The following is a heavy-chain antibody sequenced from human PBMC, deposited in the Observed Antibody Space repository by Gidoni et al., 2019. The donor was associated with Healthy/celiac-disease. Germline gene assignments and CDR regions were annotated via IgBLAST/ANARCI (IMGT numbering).Heavy chain of an antibody. CDR1: GYPFTAYY. CDR3: AREAVAAAGTRIFDY. Sequence: QVQLVQSGAEVKMPGASVKVACQASGYPFTAYYMHWVRQGPGPGLGWMGWINPNSGGTNYAQECQGRGTMTRDTAISTAYMELSRLRSDDTAVYYCAREAVAAAGTRIFDYWGQGTLVTVSS. J-gene: IGHJ4*02. CDR2: INPNSGGT. D-gene: IGHD6-13*01. V-gene: IGHV1-2*02.